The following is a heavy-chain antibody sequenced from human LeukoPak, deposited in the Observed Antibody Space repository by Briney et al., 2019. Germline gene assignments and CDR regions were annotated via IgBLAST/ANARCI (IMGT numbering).Heavy chain of an antibody. CDR1: GDSIYNYY. CDR3: ARESREVHGDGYHFDY. CDR2: IFTGRST. J-gene: IGHJ4*02. D-gene: IGHD4-17*01. V-gene: IGHV4-4*07. Sequence: SETLSLTCTVSGDSIYNYYWGWIRQPAGKGLEWIGRIFTGRSTDYTPSLTSRVTMSLDTSKNQFSLKLNSVTAADTAVYYCARESREVHGDGYHFDYWGQGTLVTVSS.